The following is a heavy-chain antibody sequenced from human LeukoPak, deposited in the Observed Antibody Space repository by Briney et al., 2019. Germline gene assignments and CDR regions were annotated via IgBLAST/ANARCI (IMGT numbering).Heavy chain of an antibody. J-gene: IGHJ5*02. CDR3: ARDTHYYGSGSYEGWFDP. CDR2: IYYSGST. CDR1: GGSISSYY. D-gene: IGHD3-10*01. Sequence: SETLSLTCTVSGGSISSYYWSWIRQPPGKGLEWIGYIYYSGSTNYNPSLKSRVTISVDTSKNQFSLKLSSVTAADTAVYYCARDTHYYGSGSYEGWFDPWGQGTLVTVSS. V-gene: IGHV4-59*01.